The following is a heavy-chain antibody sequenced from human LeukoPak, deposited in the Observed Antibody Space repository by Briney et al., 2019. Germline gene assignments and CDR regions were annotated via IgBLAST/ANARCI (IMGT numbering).Heavy chain of an antibody. Sequence: SVKVSCKASGGTFSSYAISWVRQAPGQGLEWMGGIIPIFGTANYAQKFQGRVTITADESTSTAYMELSSLRSEGTAVYYCARAVVWLSAFDPWGQGTLVTVSS. CDR1: GGTFSSYA. CDR3: ARAVVWLSAFDP. CDR2: IIPIFGTA. D-gene: IGHD4-23*01. J-gene: IGHJ5*02. V-gene: IGHV1-69*13.